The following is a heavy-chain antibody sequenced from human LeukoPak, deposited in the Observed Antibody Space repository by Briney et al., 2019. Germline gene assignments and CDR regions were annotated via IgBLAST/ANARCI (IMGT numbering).Heavy chain of an antibody. J-gene: IGHJ3*02. D-gene: IGHD3-22*01. Sequence: SETLSLTCAVSGYSISSGYYWGWIRQPPGKGLEWIVSIYHSGSTYYNPSLKSRVTISVDTSKNQFSLKLSSVTAADTAVYYCARRVDYYDSSGYVGAFDIWGQGTMVTVSS. V-gene: IGHV4-38-2*01. CDR3: ARRVDYYDSSGYVGAFDI. CDR2: IYHSGST. CDR1: GYSISSGYY.